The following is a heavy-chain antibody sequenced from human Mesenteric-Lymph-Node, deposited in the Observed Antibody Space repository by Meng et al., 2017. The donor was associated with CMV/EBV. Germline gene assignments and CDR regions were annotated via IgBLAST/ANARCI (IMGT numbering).Heavy chain of an antibody. CDR1: GGTFSSYA. V-gene: IGHV1-69*04. CDR3: ATPITYYASWGGYPPFDF. J-gene: IGHJ4*02. D-gene: IGHD3-3*01. CDR2: IITVDGTT. Sequence: SVKVSCKASGGTFSSYAISWVRQAPGQGLEWMGSIITVDGTTKYAENFRDRITITADKSTSTAYMELSSLRSEDTALYYCATPITYYASWGGYPPFDFWGQGTLVTVSS.